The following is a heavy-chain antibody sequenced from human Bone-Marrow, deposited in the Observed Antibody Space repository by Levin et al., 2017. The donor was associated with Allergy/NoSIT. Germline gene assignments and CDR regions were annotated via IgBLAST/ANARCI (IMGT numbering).Heavy chain of an antibody. V-gene: IGHV3-15*01. J-gene: IGHJ5*02. CDR3: TTTLRIQLWLSEFDP. D-gene: IGHD5-18*01. Sequence: GGSLRLSCAASGFTFSNAWMSWVRQAPGKGLEWVGRIKSKTDGGTTDYAAPVKGRFTISRDDSKNTLYLQMNSLKTEDTAVYYCTTTLRIQLWLSEFDPWGQGTLVTVSS. CDR2: IKSKTDGGTT. CDR1: GFTFSNAW.